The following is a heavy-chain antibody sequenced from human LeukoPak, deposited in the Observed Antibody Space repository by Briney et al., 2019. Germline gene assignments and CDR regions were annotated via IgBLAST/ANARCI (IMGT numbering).Heavy chain of an antibody. CDR3: ARLVAVAGTEWYFDL. CDR2: IYPGDSDT. CDR1: GYRFTSYW. Sequence: PGESLKISCKGSGYRFTSYWIGWVRQMSGKGLEWMGIIYPGDSDTRYSPSFQGQVTISADKSISTAYLQWSSLKASDTAMYYCARLVAVAGTEWYFDLWGRGTLVTVSS. D-gene: IGHD6-19*01. J-gene: IGHJ2*01. V-gene: IGHV5-51*01.